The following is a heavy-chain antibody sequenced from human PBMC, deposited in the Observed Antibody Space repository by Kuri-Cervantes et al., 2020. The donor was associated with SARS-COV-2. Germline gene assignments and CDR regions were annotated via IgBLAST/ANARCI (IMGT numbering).Heavy chain of an antibody. V-gene: IGHV3-30*18. CDR1: GFTFSSYG. Sequence: GGSLRLSCAASGFTFSSYGMHWVRQAPGKGLEWVAVISYDGSNKYYADSVKGRFTISRDNSKNTLYPQMNSLRAEDTAVYYCAKVEGYSYGYYYYGMDVWGQGTTVTVSS. CDR3: AKVEGYSYGYYYYGMDV. J-gene: IGHJ6*02. CDR2: ISYDGSNK. D-gene: IGHD5-18*01.